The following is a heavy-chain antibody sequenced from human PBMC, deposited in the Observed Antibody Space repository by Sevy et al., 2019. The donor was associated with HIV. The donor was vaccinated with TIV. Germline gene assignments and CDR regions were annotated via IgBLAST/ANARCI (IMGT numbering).Heavy chain of an antibody. CDR2: ISYDGSDK. CDR1: GFAFTNYYA. Sequence: GGSLRLSCAASGFAFTNYYAMHWVRQAPGKGLEWVALISYDGSDKYYADSVKGRFTISSDNFKNTLYLQMNSRTTEDTAVYYCARPRANYVDHYFFYAMDVWGQGTTVTVSS. D-gene: IGHD4-17*01. CDR3: ARPRANYVDHYFFYAMDV. V-gene: IGHV3-30-3*01. J-gene: IGHJ6*02.